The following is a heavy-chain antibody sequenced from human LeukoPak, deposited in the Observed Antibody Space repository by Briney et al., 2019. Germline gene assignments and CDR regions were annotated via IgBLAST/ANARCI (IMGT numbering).Heavy chain of an antibody. J-gene: IGHJ4*02. Sequence: PSETLSLTCAVYGGSFSGYYWSWIRQSPGKGLEWIGEINHSGSTNYNPSLKSRVTISVDTSKNQFSLKLSSVTAADTAVYYCARPLTRGGTYYVWGQGTLVTVSS. CDR3: ARPLTRGGTYYV. D-gene: IGHD1-26*01. V-gene: IGHV4-34*01. CDR2: INHSGST. CDR1: GGSFSGYY.